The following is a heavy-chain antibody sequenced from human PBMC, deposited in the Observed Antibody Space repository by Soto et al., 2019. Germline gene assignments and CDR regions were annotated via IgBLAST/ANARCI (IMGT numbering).Heavy chain of an antibody. CDR1: GGTFSSYA. Sequence: QVQLVQSGAEVKKPGSSVKVSCKASGGTFSSYAISWVRRAPGQGLEWMGGIIPIFGTTNYAQKFQGRVNMTTDATTRTADMQLSSLSSEDAAVFYLSKGRIIMVRGVAYCSGLDVWGQGTTVTVSS. D-gene: IGHD3-10*01. CDR3: SKGRIIMVRGVAYCSGLDV. J-gene: IGHJ6*02. V-gene: IGHV1-69*05. CDR2: IIPIFGTT.